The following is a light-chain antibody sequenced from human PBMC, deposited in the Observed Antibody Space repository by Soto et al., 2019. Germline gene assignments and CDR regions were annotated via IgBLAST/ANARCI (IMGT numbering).Light chain of an antibody. CDR1: QSITNY. J-gene: IGKJ2*01. V-gene: IGKV1-39*01. Sequence: DIQMTQSPSSLSASVGDRVTITCRASQSITNYLNWYQQKPGKAPKLLMYAISTLQSGVPSRFGGSGSGTEVTLTISRLQPDDFATYSCHQSYSTPYTFGQGTKV. CDR3: HQSYSTPYT. CDR2: AIS.